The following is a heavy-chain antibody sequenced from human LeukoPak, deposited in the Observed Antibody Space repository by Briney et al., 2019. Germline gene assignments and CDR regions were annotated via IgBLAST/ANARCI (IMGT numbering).Heavy chain of an antibody. Sequence: ASVKVSCKASGYTFTSYDINWVRQATGQGLEWMGWMNPNSGNTGYAQKFRGRVTMTRNTSISTAYMELSSLRSEDTAVYYCARGSVVRYQLLYVGYYYGMDVWGQGTTVTVSS. CDR1: GYTFTSYD. CDR2: MNPNSGNT. J-gene: IGHJ6*02. D-gene: IGHD2-2*02. CDR3: ARGSVVRYQLLYVGYYYGMDV. V-gene: IGHV1-8*01.